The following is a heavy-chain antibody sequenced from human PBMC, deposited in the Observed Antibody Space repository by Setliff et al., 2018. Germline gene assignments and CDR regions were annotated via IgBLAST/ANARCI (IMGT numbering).Heavy chain of an antibody. CDR2: VRFDGSYK. CDR1: GFVFGTYG. CDR3: ARDKWFGESPFGY. Sequence: GESLKISCAASGFVFGTYGMHWVRQAPGKGLDWVASVRFDGSYKVYADSVKGRFTISRDNSENTLFLQMNSLRAEDTAVYYCARDKWFGESPFGYWGQGTVVTVSS. V-gene: IGHV3-30*02. J-gene: IGHJ4*02. D-gene: IGHD3-10*01.